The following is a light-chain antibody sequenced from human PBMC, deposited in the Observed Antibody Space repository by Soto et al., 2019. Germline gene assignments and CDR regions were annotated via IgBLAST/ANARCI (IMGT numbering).Light chain of an antibody. J-gene: IGLJ2*01. CDR1: SSNVGGNT. CDR2: STS. CDR3: SAWDDSLNGVV. V-gene: IGLV1-44*01. Sequence: QSVLTQPPSASGTPGQRVTISCSGSSSNVGGNTVNWYQHLPGTAPKLLIYSTSERPSGVPERFSGSKSGTSASLAISGLQSDDEAVYYCSAWDDSLNGVVFGGGTKVTVL.